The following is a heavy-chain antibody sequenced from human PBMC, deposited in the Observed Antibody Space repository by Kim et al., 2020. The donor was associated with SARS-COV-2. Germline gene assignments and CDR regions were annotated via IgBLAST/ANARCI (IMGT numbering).Heavy chain of an antibody. D-gene: IGHD3-22*01. Sequence: GGSLRLSCAASGFTFSNYDMKWVRQAPGKGLEWVASMSSSGRYIYYADSLKGRFTIARDNANNLLFLQINSLRAEDSAVYYCARCLTYFFDSSASNYYY. J-gene: IGHJ6*01. CDR3: ARCLTYFFDSSASNYYY. V-gene: IGHV3-21*06. CDR1: GFTFSNYD. CDR2: MSSSGRYI.